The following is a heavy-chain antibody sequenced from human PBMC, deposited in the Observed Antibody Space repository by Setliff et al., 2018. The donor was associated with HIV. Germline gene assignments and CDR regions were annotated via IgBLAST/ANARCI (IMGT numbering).Heavy chain of an antibody. CDR3: ARGSPSSSWFYFDF. CDR2: INHRGST. Sequence: SETLSLTCAVYGGSFSAYYWSWIRQPPGKGLEWIGEINHRGSTNYNPSLKSRVTVSVDTSKNQFSLKLGSVTAADTAVYYCARGSPSSSWFYFDFWGQGTLVTVSS. J-gene: IGHJ4*02. V-gene: IGHV4-34*01. D-gene: IGHD6-13*01. CDR1: GGSFSAYY.